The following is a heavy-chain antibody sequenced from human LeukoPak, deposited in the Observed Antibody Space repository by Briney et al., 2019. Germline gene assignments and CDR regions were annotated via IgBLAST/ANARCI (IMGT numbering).Heavy chain of an antibody. D-gene: IGHD1-26*01. CDR2: ISSGSSTI. CDR3: AREGGSYHYFDY. V-gene: IGHV3-48*01. CDR1: GFIFSDYN. Sequence: GGSLRLSCAASGFIFSDYNMNWVRQAPGKGLEWVSYISSGSSTIYYADSVKGRFTISRDNAKNSLYLQMNSLRAEDTAVYYCAREGGSYHYFDYWGQGTLVTVSS. J-gene: IGHJ4*02.